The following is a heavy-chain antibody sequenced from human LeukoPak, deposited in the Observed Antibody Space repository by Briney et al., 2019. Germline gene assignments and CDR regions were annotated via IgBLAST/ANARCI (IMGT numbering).Heavy chain of an antibody. CDR2: IKQDGSEK. CDR1: GFTFSSYW. J-gene: IGHJ3*02. CDR3: ARDSDFLGRSSAFDI. V-gene: IGHV3-7*01. Sequence: PGGSLRLSCAASGFTFSSYWMSWVRQAPGKGLEWVANIKQDGSEKYYVDSVKGRFTISRDNAKNSLYLQMNSLRAEDTAVYYCARDSDFLGRSSAFDIWGQGTMVTVSS. D-gene: IGHD7-27*01.